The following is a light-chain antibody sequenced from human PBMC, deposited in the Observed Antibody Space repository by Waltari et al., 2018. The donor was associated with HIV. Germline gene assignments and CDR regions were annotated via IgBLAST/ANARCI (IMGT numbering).Light chain of an antibody. Sequence: QSVLTQPPSASGTPGQRVTISCSGSSSNIGSNTVNWYQQLPGTAPKLLIFTNNHRPSGVPDRFSGSKSGTSASLAISGLQSEDEADYYCAAWDDSLSGRYVFGTGTKVTVL. CDR1: SSNIGSNT. V-gene: IGLV1-44*01. CDR2: TNN. CDR3: AAWDDSLSGRYV. J-gene: IGLJ1*01.